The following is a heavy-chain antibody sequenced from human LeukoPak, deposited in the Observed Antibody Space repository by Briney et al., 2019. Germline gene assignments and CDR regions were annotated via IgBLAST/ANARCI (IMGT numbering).Heavy chain of an antibody. D-gene: IGHD3-3*01. Sequence: SEPLSLTCTVSGGSISSYYWSWIRQPPGKGLEWIGYIYYSGSTNYNPSLKSRVTISVDTSKNQFSLKLSSVTAADTAVYYCARATYYDFWSFDYWGQGTLVTVSS. CDR1: GGSISSYY. J-gene: IGHJ4*02. CDR2: IYYSGST. V-gene: IGHV4-59*01. CDR3: ARATYYDFWSFDY.